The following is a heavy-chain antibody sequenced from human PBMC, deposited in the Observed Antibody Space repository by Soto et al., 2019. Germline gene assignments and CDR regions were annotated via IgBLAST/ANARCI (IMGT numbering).Heavy chain of an antibody. Sequence: LSLTCAVSGGSISSSNWWSWVRQPPGKGLEWIGEIYHSGSTNYNPSLKSRVTISVDKSKNQFSLKLSSVTAADTAVYYCARTSGIAAAGFDYWGQGTLVTVSS. J-gene: IGHJ4*02. V-gene: IGHV4-4*02. CDR2: IYHSGST. CDR1: GGSISSSNW. D-gene: IGHD6-13*01. CDR3: ARTSGIAAAGFDY.